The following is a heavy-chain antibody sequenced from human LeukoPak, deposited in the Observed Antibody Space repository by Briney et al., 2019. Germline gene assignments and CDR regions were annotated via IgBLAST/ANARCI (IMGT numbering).Heavy chain of an antibody. J-gene: IGHJ4*02. CDR1: GGSISSSSSY. V-gene: IGHV4-39*01. D-gene: IGHD5-18*01. CDR3: ARHGTGIQVWLPLDY. Sequence: PSETLPLTCTVSGGSISSSSSYWGWIRQPPGKGLEWIGGIYYSGSTYYNPSLKSRVTISVDTSKNQFSLKLSSVTAADTAVYYCARHGTGIQVWLPLDYWGQGALVTVSS. CDR2: IYYSGST.